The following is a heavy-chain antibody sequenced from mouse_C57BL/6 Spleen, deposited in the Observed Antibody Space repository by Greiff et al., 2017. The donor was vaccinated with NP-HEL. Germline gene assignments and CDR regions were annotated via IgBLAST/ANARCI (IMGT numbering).Heavy chain of an antibody. CDR1: GFTFSSYG. V-gene: IGHV5-6*01. D-gene: IGHD1-1*01. Sequence: EVQLVESGGDLVKPGGSLKLSCAASGFTFSSYGMSWVRQTPDKRLEWVATISSGGSYTYYPDSVKGRFTISRDNAKNTLYLQMSSLKSEDTAMYYCARRSSYNYFDYWGQGTTLTVSS. CDR2: ISSGGSYT. J-gene: IGHJ2*01. CDR3: ARRSSYNYFDY.